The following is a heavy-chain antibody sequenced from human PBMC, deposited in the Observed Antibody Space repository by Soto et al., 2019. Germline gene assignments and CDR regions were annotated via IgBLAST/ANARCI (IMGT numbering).Heavy chain of an antibody. J-gene: IGHJ6*02. D-gene: IGHD3-10*01. CDR3: AGDRRSGASYGMDV. Sequence: QVQLQESGPGLAKPSQTLSLTCTVSGGSISSGGYNWSWIRQHPGNGLEWIGYIYYSGSTYDNPSLTSRVTRSVDTSKDQFSLKLSSVTAAATAVYYCAGDRRSGASYGMDVWGQGTTVTVSS. V-gene: IGHV4-31*03. CDR1: GGSISSGGYN. CDR2: IYYSGST.